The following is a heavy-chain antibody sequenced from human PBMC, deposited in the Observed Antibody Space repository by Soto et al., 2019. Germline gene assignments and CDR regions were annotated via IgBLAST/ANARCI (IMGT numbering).Heavy chain of an antibody. V-gene: IGHV1-8*02. CDR3: ARGGSYWARRHYFDS. Sequence: ASVEVSCKASGYTFTSYDINWVRQAAGQGPEWMGSVTPRNGDTAFAQKYQGRVTVTSNTSMSTVYMELSNLRSDDTAVYYCARGGSYWARRHYFDSWGQGTLVTVSS. D-gene: IGHD2-8*02. CDR2: VTPRNGDT. CDR1: GYTFTSYD. J-gene: IGHJ4*02.